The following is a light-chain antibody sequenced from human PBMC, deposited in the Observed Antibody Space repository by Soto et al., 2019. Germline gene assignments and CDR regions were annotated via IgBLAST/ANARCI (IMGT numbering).Light chain of an antibody. CDR1: ESVSSN. Sequence: EIVMTQSPATLSVSPGERVTLSCRASESVSSNLAWYQQKPGQAPRLLMYGASTRATGIPDRFSGSGSGTEFTLTISRLQSEDFAVYYCQKYDDWPPWTFGQGTKVDIK. J-gene: IGKJ1*01. CDR2: GAS. CDR3: QKYDDWPPWT. V-gene: IGKV3-15*01.